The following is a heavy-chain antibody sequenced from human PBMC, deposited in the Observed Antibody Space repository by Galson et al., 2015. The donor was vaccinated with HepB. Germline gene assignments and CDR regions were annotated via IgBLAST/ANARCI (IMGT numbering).Heavy chain of an antibody. Sequence: SLRLSCAASGFTFSSYSMNWVRQAPGKGLEWVSSISSSSSYIYYADSVRGRFTISRDNAKNSLYLQMNSLRAEDTAVYYCARDPSLVHTYYDYIWGSYRFDWFDPWGQGTLVTVSS. J-gene: IGHJ5*02. CDR2: ISSSSSYI. CDR3: ARDPSLVHTYYDYIWGSYRFDWFDP. CDR1: GFTFSSYS. V-gene: IGHV3-21*01. D-gene: IGHD3-16*02.